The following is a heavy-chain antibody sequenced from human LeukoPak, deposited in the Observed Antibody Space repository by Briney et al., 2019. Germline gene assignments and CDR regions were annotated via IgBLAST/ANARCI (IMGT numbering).Heavy chain of an antibody. CDR3: ARDDCSSISCSHNWFDP. V-gene: IGHV3-7*01. CDR1: GFTFSSYW. Sequence: GGSLRLSCAASGFTFSSYWMSWVRQAPGKGLEWVANIKQDGSEKYYVDSVKGRFTISRDNAENSLYLQMNSLRAEDTAVYYCARDDCSSISCSHNWFDPWGQGTLATVSS. CDR2: IKQDGSEK. J-gene: IGHJ5*02. D-gene: IGHD2-2*01.